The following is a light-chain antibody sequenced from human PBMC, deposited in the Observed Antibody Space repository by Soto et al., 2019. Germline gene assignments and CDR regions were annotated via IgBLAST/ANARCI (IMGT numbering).Light chain of an antibody. CDR2: EGS. CDR3: CSYAGSSTNVV. J-gene: IGLJ2*01. Sequence: QSALTQPASVSGSPGQSITISCNGTSSDVGSYNLVSWYQQHPGKAPKLMIYEGSKRPSGVSNRFSGSKSGNTASLTISGLQAEDEADYYCCSYAGSSTNVVFGGGTKLTVL. CDR1: SSDVGSYNL. V-gene: IGLV2-23*01.